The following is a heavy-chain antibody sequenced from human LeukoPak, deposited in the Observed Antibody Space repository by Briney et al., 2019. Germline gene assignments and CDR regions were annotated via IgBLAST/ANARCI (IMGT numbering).Heavy chain of an antibody. D-gene: IGHD3-3*01. Sequence: SVKVSCKASGGTFSSYAISWVRQAPGQGLEWMGGIIPIVGTANYAQKFQGRVTITTDESTSTAYMELSSLRSEDTAVYYCARDSGDFWSGYTKGWFDPWGQGTLVTVSS. V-gene: IGHV1-69*05. J-gene: IGHJ5*02. CDR1: GGTFSSYA. CDR3: ARDSGDFWSGYTKGWFDP. CDR2: IIPIVGTA.